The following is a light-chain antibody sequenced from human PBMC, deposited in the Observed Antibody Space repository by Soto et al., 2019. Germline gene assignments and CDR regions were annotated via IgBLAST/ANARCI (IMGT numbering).Light chain of an antibody. J-gene: IGKJ5*01. CDR1: QSVSSSY. CDR3: QQYGSSLIT. Sequence: ELVLTQSPGTLSLSPGESATLSCRASQSVSSSYLAWYQQKPGQAPRLLIYGESSRATGIPDRFSGSGSGTDFTLTISRLEPEDFAVYYCQQYGSSLITCGQGTRLEIK. CDR2: GES. V-gene: IGKV3-20*01.